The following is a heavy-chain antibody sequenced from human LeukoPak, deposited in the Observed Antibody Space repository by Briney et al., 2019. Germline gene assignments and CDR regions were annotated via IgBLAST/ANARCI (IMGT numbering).Heavy chain of an antibody. J-gene: IGHJ4*02. CDR3: VRWTRGYDQTCDY. D-gene: IGHD5-12*01. CDR2: INHSGST. CDR1: GGSFSGYY. V-gene: IGHV4-34*01. Sequence: SETLSLTCAVYGGSFSGYYWSWIRQPPGKGLEWIGEINHSGSTNYNPSLKSRVTISVDPSKNQFSLKLSSVTAADTAVYYCVRWTRGYDQTCDYWGQGTLVSVFS.